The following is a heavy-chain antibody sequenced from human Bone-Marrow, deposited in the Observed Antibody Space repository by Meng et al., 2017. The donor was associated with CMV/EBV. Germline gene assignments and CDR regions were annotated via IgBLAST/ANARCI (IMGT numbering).Heavy chain of an antibody. V-gene: IGHV3-30*02. CDR2: IRWDASNK. D-gene: IGHD2-2*01. CDR1: GFTFKNYA. J-gene: IGHJ4*01. CDR3: AKVVALYQDGKHYFDS. Sequence: GESLKISCVASGFTFKNYAVHWVRQAPGKGLEWVAFIRWDASNKDYSDSVKGRFSVSRDNSRNTLYLQMDSLRLEDTAVYHCAKVVALYQDGKHYFDSWGLGTLVTVSS.